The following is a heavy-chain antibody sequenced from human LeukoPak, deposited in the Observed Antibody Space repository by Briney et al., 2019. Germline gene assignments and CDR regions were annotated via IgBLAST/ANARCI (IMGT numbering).Heavy chain of an antibody. CDR1: GFTFDDYG. CDR2: INWNGGST. Sequence: GGSLRLSCAASGFTFDDYGMSWVRQAPGKGLEWVSGINWNGGSTGYADSVKGRFTISRDNAKNFLYLQMNSLRAEDTALYYCARDAYGDYYYYYMDVWGKGTTVTVSS. CDR3: ARDAYGDYYYYYMDV. D-gene: IGHD4-17*01. J-gene: IGHJ6*03. V-gene: IGHV3-20*04.